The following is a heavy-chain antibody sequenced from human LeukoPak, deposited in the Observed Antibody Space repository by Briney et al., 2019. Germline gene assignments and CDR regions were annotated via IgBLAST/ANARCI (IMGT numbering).Heavy chain of an antibody. V-gene: IGHV3-30*04. CDR3: ARGSYGLDY. D-gene: IGHD4-17*01. CDR2: ISYNGSNK. Sequence: GGSLRLSCAASGFTFSSYAMHWVRQAPGKGLEWVAVISYNGSNKYYADSVKGRFTISRDNSKNTLYLQMNSLRAEDTAVYYCARGSYGLDYWGQGTPVTVSS. CDR1: GFTFSSYA. J-gene: IGHJ4*02.